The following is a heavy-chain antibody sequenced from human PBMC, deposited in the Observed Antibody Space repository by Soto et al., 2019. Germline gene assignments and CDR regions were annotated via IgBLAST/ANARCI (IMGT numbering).Heavy chain of an antibody. V-gene: IGHV3-43*01. Sequence: HPGGSLRLSCAASGFTFDDYTMHWVRQAPGKGLEWVSLISWDGGSTYYADSVKGRFTISRDNSKNSLYLQMNSLRTEDTALYYCAKDMRTSDYYDSSGPKVPVYYFDYWGQGTLVTVSS. CDR3: AKDMRTSDYYDSSGPKVPVYYFDY. J-gene: IGHJ4*02. CDR1: GFTFDDYT. D-gene: IGHD3-22*01. CDR2: ISWDGGST.